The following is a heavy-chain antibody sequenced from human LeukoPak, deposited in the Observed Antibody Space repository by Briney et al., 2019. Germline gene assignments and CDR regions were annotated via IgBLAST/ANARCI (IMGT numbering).Heavy chain of an antibody. D-gene: IGHD2-15*01. Sequence: ASVKVSCKASGYTFTDYYMHWVRQATGQGLEWMGWMNPNSGNTGYAQKFQGRVTMTRNTSISTAYMELSSLRSEDTAVYYCARLYCSGGSCFLDYWGQGTLVTVSS. CDR3: ARLYCSGGSCFLDY. CDR2: MNPNSGNT. J-gene: IGHJ4*02. V-gene: IGHV1-8*02. CDR1: GYTFTDYY.